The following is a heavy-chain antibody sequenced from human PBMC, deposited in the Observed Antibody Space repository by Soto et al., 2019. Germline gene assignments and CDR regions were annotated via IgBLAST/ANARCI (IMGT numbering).Heavy chain of an antibody. V-gene: IGHV1-3*01. CDR1: GYTFTSYA. CDR2: INAGNGNT. CDR3: AREGGFLEWLRRYYYGMDV. D-gene: IGHD3-3*01. J-gene: IGHJ6*02. Sequence: ASVKVSCKASGYTFTSYAMHWVRQAPGQRLEWMGWINAGNGNTKYSQKFQGRVTITRDTSASTAYMELSSLRSEDTDVYYCAREGGFLEWLRRYYYGMDVWGQGTTVTVSS.